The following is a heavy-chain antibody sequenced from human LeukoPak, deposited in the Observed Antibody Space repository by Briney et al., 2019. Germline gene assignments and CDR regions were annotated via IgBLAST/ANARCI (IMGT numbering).Heavy chain of an antibody. CDR1: GGPISSYY. CDR3: ARVDSDSSGWYERGDWFDP. J-gene: IGHJ5*02. Sequence: SETLSLTCTVSGGPISSYYWSWIRQPPGKGLEWIGYIYYSGSTNYNPSLKSRVTISVDTSKNQFSLKLSSVTAADTAVYYCARVDSDSSGWYERGDWFDPWGQGTLVTVSS. D-gene: IGHD6-19*01. V-gene: IGHV4-59*01. CDR2: IYYSGST.